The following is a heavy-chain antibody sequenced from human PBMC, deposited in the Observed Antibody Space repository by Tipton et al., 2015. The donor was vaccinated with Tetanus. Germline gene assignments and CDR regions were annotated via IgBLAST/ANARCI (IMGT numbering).Heavy chain of an antibody. V-gene: IGHV4-61*01. D-gene: IGHD5-24*01. Sequence: TLSLTCTVFGGSVSSGSYYWAWIRQPPGKGLEYIGYILYGASTHYNPSLKSRVTVSADPSQNQFSLKLNSVTAADTAVYYCARQNARDVWLQRKWVNYFYGLDVWGQGTTVSVSS. J-gene: IGHJ6*02. CDR1: GGSVSSGSYY. CDR2: ILYGAST. CDR3: ARQNARDVWLQRKWVNYFYGLDV.